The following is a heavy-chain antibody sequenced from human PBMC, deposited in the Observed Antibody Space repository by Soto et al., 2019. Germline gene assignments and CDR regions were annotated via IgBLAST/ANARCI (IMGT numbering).Heavy chain of an antibody. CDR1: GFTFGAYA. V-gene: IGHV3-49*03. Sequence: GGSLRLSCPPSGFTFGAYAMSWFRQAPGKGLEWVGFIRSKAYGATPDYAASVKGRFTISRDDSKSIVYLQMNSLKTEDTAVYYCTREDHRYCSSASCYGGDYWGQGTLVTVSS. J-gene: IGHJ4*02. D-gene: IGHD2-2*01. CDR3: TREDHRYCSSASCYGGDY. CDR2: IRSKAYGATP.